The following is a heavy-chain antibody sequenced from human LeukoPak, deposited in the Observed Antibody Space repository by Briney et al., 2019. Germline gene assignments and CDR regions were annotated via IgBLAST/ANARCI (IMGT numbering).Heavy chain of an antibody. CDR3: ASSPYYYGSGFDY. CDR1: GFTFSSYW. CDR2: IKQDGSEK. Sequence: GGSLRLSCAASGFTFSSYWMSWVRQAPGKGLEWVANIKQDGSEKYYVDSVKGRFTISRDSAKNSLYLQMNSLRAEDTAVYYCASSPYYYGSGFDYWGQGTLVTVSS. D-gene: IGHD3-10*01. V-gene: IGHV3-7*01. J-gene: IGHJ4*02.